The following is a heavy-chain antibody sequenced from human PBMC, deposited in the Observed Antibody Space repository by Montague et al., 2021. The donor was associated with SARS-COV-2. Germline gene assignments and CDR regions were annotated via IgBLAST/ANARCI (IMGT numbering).Heavy chain of an antibody. D-gene: IGHD3-10*01. Sequence: SETLSLTCHVYGASFSGYYWSWVRQSPGKGLEWIGEVIHSGTTNYNPSLKGRVTISIDSSNDRFSLRLTSLTAADTGVYYCASGEFFYYGSGNYYRSALDHWGQGTTVTVSS. CDR1: GASFSGYY. CDR3: ASGEFFYYGSGNYYRSALDH. J-gene: IGHJ6*02. V-gene: IGHV4-34*12. CDR2: VIHSGTT.